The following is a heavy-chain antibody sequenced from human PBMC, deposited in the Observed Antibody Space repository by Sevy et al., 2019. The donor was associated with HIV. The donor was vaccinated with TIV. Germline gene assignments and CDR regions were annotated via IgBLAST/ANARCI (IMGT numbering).Heavy chain of an antibody. J-gene: IGHJ4*02. CDR3: VRGSTGTFGH. CDR2: INIDGKIK. CDR1: GFTLSIYW. D-gene: IGHD3-9*01. Sequence: GGSLRLSCAASGFTLSIYWMHWVRQVPGKGLVWVSHINIDGKIKRYADSVEGRFTISRDNAEKTVYLQMNSLRADDTAVYYCVRGSTGTFGHWGQGTLVTVSS. V-gene: IGHV3-74*01.